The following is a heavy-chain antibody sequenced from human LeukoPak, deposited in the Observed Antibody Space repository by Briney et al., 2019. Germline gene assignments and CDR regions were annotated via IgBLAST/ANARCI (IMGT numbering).Heavy chain of an antibody. V-gene: IGHV3-49*04. CDR3: SRSLTTGWYGWLNP. Sequence: GGSLRLSCAASGLTFSNAWMSWVRQAPGKGLEWVGFIRNKVYGGTAEYDASVKGRFIISRDDSKSIAYLQMNSLKTEDTGIYYCSRSLTTGWYGWLNPWGQGTLVTVSS. D-gene: IGHD6-19*01. J-gene: IGHJ5*02. CDR2: IRNKVYGGTA. CDR1: GLTFSNAW.